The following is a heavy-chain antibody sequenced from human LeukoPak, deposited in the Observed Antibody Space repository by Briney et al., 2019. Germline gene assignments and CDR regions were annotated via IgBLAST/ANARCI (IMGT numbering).Heavy chain of an antibody. CDR3: TRAPQQPRSYNDY. V-gene: IGHV3-23*01. J-gene: IGHJ4*02. CDR1: GFTFTSYV. CDR2: IVGTGVNT. Sequence: GGSLRLSCAASGFTFTSYVMAWVRHAPGKGLEWVSSIVGTGVNTYYADSVKGRFTVSRDNSKNTMFLQMNNLRAEDTAVYFCTRAPQQPRSYNDYWGQGTLVTVSS. D-gene: IGHD3-10*01.